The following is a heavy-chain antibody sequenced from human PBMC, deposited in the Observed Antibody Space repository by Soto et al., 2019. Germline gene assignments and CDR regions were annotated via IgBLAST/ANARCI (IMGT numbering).Heavy chain of an antibody. Sequence: QVQLVQSGAEVKKPGASVKVSCKASGYTFTSYGISWVRQAPGQGLEWMGWISAYNGNTNYAQKLQGRVTMTTDTATSTVYMELRSLRSDDTAVYYCARGQLLWFGDYYDGMDVWGQGTTVTVSS. V-gene: IGHV1-18*01. CDR3: ARGQLLWFGDYYDGMDV. CDR1: GYTFTSYG. D-gene: IGHD3-10*01. J-gene: IGHJ6*02. CDR2: ISAYNGNT.